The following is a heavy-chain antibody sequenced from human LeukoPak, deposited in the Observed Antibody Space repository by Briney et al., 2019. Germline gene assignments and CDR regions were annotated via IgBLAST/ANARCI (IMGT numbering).Heavy chain of an antibody. D-gene: IGHD3-22*01. Sequence: GGSLRLSCAASGFTFSSYGMHWVRQAPGKGLEWVAVISYDGSNKYYADSVKGRFTISRDNSKDTLYLQMNSLRAEDTAVYYCAKLPATLYYYDSSGHTFDYWGQGTLVTVSS. V-gene: IGHV3-30*18. CDR2: ISYDGSNK. CDR1: GFTFSSYG. J-gene: IGHJ4*02. CDR3: AKLPATLYYYDSSGHTFDY.